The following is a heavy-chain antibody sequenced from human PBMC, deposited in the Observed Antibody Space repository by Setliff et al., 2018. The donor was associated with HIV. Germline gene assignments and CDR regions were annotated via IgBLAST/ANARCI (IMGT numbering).Heavy chain of an antibody. J-gene: IGHJ4*02. CDR3: VTVGDYDSSGYYRY. V-gene: IGHV3-23*01. D-gene: IGHD3-22*01. CDR1: GFTFSNYA. CDR2: ISGSGGLT. Sequence: PGGSLRLSCAASGFTFSNYAMNWVRQAPGKGLEWVSTISGSGGLTFYADSVKGRFTISRDNSKNTLYLQMNSLRAEDTALYYCVTVGDYDSSGYYRYWGQGALVTVSS.